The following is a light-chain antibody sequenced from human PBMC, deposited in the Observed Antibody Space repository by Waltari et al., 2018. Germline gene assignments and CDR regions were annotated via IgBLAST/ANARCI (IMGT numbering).Light chain of an antibody. Sequence: QVVLTQPPSVSASLGASVKLTCTLASGPNTYAIAWHQQQAEKGPQFLMKVKSDGSHTRGDGIPDRFSGSSSGAERYLTISNLQPEDEADYYCQTWATGIFWLFGGGTKLTVL. CDR3: QTWATGIFWL. V-gene: IGLV4-69*01. CDR1: SGPNTYA. CDR2: VKSDGSH. J-gene: IGLJ3*02.